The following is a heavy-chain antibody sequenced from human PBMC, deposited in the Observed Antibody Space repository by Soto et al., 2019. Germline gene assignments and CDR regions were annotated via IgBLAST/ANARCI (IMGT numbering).Heavy chain of an antibody. CDR2: IKPDGSDK. V-gene: IGHV3-7*05. CDR1: GFTFSAYW. Sequence: EVRLVESGGGLVQPGGSLRLSCAASGFTFSAYWMTWIRQAPGRGLEWVANIKPDGSDKFYVGSVKGRFTISRDNAKNSLYLQMNSLSAEDTAVYYCASGGHVDYCGQGTLVTVSS. J-gene: IGHJ4*02. CDR3: ASGGHVDY. D-gene: IGHD3-16*01.